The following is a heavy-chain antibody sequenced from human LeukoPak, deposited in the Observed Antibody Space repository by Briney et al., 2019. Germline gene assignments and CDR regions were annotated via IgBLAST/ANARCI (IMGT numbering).Heavy chain of an antibody. CDR1: GFTFSSYW. CDR2: IKQDGSEK. D-gene: IGHD5-18*01. Sequence: PGGSLRLSCAASGFTFSSYWMSWVRQAPGKGLEWVANIKQDGSEKYYVGSVKGRFTISRDNAKNSVYLQINSLRAEDTAVYYCASSFGSYGTFDYWGQGTLVTVSS. CDR3: ASSFGSYGTFDY. J-gene: IGHJ4*02. V-gene: IGHV3-7*01.